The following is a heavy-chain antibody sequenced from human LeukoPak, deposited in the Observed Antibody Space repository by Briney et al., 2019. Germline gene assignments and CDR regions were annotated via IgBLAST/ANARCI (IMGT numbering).Heavy chain of an antibody. CDR3: ASMPSGWKGHFDY. V-gene: IGHV4-38-2*02. J-gene: IGHJ4*02. CDR2: IYRSGST. Sequence: PSETLSLTCSGSNYSISNSLYWGWLRQPPGKGLEWIGSIYRSGSTFYNPSLKSRVTISLDTSKNQFSLKLSSVTAADTAVYYCASMPSGWKGHFDYWGQGTLVTVSS. D-gene: IGHD3-10*01. CDR1: NYSISNSLY.